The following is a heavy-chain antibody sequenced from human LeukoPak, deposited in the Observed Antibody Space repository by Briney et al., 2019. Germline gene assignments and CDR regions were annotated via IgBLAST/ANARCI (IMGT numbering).Heavy chain of an antibody. CDR2: IYPGDSDT. V-gene: IGHV5-51*01. CDR1: GYKFVSYW. D-gene: IGHD6-13*01. CDR3: ARHGYSSSFFDY. Sequence: GESLKISCQISGYKFVSYWIGWVRQMPGKGLEWMGIIYPGDSDTRYSPSFQGQVTISADKSISTAYLQWSSLKASDTAMYYCARHGYSSSFFDYWGQGTLVTVSS. J-gene: IGHJ4*02.